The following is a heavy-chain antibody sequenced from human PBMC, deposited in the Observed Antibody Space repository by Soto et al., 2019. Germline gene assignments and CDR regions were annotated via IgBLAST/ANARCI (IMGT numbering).Heavy chain of an antibody. CDR3: ATDRDYGDYPN. Sequence: PGGSLRLSCVASGFTFNNFAMSWVRQAPGKGLEWVSAISDSGTATSYTESFQGHVTISADKSISTAYLQWSSLKASDTAMYYCATDRDYGDYPNWGQGTLVTVSS. J-gene: IGHJ4*02. D-gene: IGHD4-17*01. CDR1: GFTFNNFA. CDR2: ISDSGTAT. V-gene: IGHV3-23*01.